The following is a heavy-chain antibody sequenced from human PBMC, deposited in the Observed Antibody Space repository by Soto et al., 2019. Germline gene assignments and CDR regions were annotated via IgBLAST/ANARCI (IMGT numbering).Heavy chain of an antibody. CDR1: GGSISSGDYY. D-gene: IGHD3-10*01. CDR3: AREEGSGRGGAY. Sequence: SETLSLTCTVSGGSISSGDYYWSWIRQPPGKGLEWIGYIYYSGSTYYNPSLKSRVTISVDTSKDQFSLKLSSVTAADTAVYYCAREEGSGRGGAYWGQGTLVTVSS. V-gene: IGHV4-30-4*01. J-gene: IGHJ4*02. CDR2: IYYSGST.